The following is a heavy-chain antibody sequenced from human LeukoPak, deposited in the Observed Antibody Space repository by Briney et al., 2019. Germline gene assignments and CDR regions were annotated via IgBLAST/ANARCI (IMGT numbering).Heavy chain of an antibody. Sequence: SVKVSCKASGYTFTGYYMHWVRQAPGQGLEWMGVIIPIFGTANYAQKFQGRVTITADKSTSTAYMELSSLRSEDTAVYYCARALEGLLWLFDYWGQGTLVTVSS. J-gene: IGHJ4*02. CDR2: IIPIFGTA. CDR3: ARALEGLLWLFDY. V-gene: IGHV1-69*06. CDR1: GYTFTGYY. D-gene: IGHD3-10*01.